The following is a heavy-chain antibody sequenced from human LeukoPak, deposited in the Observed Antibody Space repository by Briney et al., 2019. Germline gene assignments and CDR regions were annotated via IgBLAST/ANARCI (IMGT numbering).Heavy chain of an antibody. Sequence: PGGSLRLSCAASGFTVSSNYMSWVRQAPGKGLEWVSIIYSGGSTYYTDSVKGRFTISRDNSKNTLYLHVNSLRAEDTAVYYCATPIVVVPAAKPRTAFDIWGQGTMVTVSS. D-gene: IGHD2-2*02. CDR1: GFTVSSNY. CDR2: IYSGGST. J-gene: IGHJ3*02. CDR3: ATPIVVVPAAKPRTAFDI. V-gene: IGHV3-66*02.